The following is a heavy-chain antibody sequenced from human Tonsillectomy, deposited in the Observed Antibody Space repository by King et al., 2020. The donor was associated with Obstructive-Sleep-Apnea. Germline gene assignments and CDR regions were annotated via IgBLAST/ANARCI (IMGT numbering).Heavy chain of an antibody. V-gene: IGHV4-31*03. D-gene: IGHD6-25*01. CDR2: MYGRETT. CDR3: ARERAYCSGRRCQSDALAI. Sequence: VQLQESGPRLVKPSQTLSLNCTVPGGSVSSGGYFWSWIRQRPGQGLEWIGFMYGRETTNYNPSLKGRTTISIDRSRNQFSLSLTSVTAADTAVYYCARERAYCSGRRCQSDALAIWGQGTSVTVSS. CDR1: GGSVSSGGYF. J-gene: IGHJ3*02.